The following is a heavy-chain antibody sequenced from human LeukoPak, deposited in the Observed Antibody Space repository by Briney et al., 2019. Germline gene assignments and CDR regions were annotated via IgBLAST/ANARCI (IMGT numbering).Heavy chain of an antibody. V-gene: IGHV3-30-3*01. J-gene: IGHJ4*02. CDR2: VSYDGSHK. CDR3: ARGQEYSYGPDYFDY. CDR1: GFTFSTYT. D-gene: IGHD5-18*01. Sequence: GGSLRLSCAASGFTFSTYTLHWVRQAPGKGLEWVAIVSYDGSHKYYADSVKGRFTVSRDNSRTPLCLQMNSLRPEDTALYFCARGQEYSYGPDYFDYWGRGTLVTVSS.